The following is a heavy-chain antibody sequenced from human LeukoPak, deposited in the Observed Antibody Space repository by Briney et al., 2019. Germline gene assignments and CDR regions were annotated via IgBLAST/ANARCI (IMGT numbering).Heavy chain of an antibody. CDR2: INQDEI. Sequence: PGGSLRLSCVASGFTFSSSWMTWVRQGPGKGLQGVASINQDEIHYVDAVRGRFTISRDNAKNTLYLQMNSLRAEDTAVYYCAREQAVVVDAFDIWGQGTMVTVSS. CDR1: GFTFSSSW. V-gene: IGHV3-7*01. D-gene: IGHD2-15*01. CDR3: AREQAVVVDAFDI. J-gene: IGHJ3*02.